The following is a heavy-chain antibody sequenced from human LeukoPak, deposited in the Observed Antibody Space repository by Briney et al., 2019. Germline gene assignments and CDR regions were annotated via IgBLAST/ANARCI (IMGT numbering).Heavy chain of an antibody. J-gene: IGHJ4*02. CDR1: GFTFGDYA. V-gene: IGHV3-49*03. D-gene: IGHD4-17*01. CDR3: TKIYGDYYFDY. CDR2: IRSKAYGGTT. Sequence: GGSLRLSCTASGFTFGDYAMSWFRQAPGKGLEWVGFIRSKAYGGTTEYAASVKGRFTISRDDYKSIAYLQMNSLKTEDTAVYYCTKIYGDYYFDYWGQGTLVTVSS.